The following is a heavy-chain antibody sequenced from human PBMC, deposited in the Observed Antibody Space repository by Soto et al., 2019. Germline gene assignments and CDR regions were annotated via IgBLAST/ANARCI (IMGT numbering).Heavy chain of an antibody. CDR2: IYYSGST. D-gene: IGHD3-16*02. CDR1: GGSISSSSYY. V-gene: IGHV4-39*01. J-gene: IGHJ4*02. Sequence: SETLSLTCTVSGGSISSSSYYWGWIRQPPGKGLEWIGSIYYSGSTYYNQSLKSRVTISVDTSKNQFSLKLSSVTAADTAVYYCARQPLSPYYFDYWGQGTLVTVSS. CDR3: ARQPLSPYYFDY.